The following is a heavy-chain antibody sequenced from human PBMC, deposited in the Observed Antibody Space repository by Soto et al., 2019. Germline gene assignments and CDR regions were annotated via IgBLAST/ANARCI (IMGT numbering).Heavy chain of an antibody. J-gene: IGHJ4*02. CDR1: GFTFSSYG. Sequence: SLRLSCASSGFTFSSYGMHWVRQAPGKGLEWVAVISYDGSNKYYADSVKGRFTISRDNSKNTLYLQMNSLRAEDTAVYYCAKDRWGSGWSRLDYWGQGTLVTVSS. V-gene: IGHV3-30*18. CDR3: AKDRWGSGWSRLDY. CDR2: ISYDGSNK. D-gene: IGHD6-19*01.